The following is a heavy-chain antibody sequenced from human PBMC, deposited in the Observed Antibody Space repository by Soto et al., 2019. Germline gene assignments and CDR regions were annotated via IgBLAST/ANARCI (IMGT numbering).Heavy chain of an antibody. V-gene: IGHV4-4*02. Sequence: SETLSLTCAVSGGSISSSNWWSWVRQPPGKGLEWIGEIYHSGSTNYNPSLKSRVTISVDKSKNQFSLKLSSVTAADTAVYYCAREGYSSSWGYYYGMDVWGQGTTVT. CDR3: AREGYSSSWGYYYGMDV. CDR1: GGSISSSNW. CDR2: IYHSGST. J-gene: IGHJ6*02. D-gene: IGHD6-13*01.